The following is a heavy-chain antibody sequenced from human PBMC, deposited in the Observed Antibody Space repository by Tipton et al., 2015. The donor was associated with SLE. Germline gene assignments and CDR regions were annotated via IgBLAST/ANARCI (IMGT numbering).Heavy chain of an antibody. V-gene: IGHV3-30*04. D-gene: IGHD1-26*01. J-gene: IGHJ4*02. CDR1: GFTFSSYA. CDR3: AKEYSGADYFDY. Sequence: SLRLSCAASGFTFSSYAMHWVRQAPGRGLEWVAVISYDGSNKYYADSVKGRFTISRDNSKNTLYLQMNSLRAEDTAVYYCAKEYSGADYFDYWGQGTLVTVSS. CDR2: ISYDGSNK.